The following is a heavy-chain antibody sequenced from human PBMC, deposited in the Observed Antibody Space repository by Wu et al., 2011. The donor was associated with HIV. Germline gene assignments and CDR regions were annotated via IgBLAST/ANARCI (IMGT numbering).Heavy chain of an antibody. CDR3: ARRGYSGYNSSIYFHYGMDV. CDR1: GATFSSYA. Sequence: QVQLVQSGAEVKKPGSSVKVSCKASGATFSSYAISWVRQAPGQGLEWMGGIIPFFGTANYAQKFQGRVTITTDESTSTVYMELSSLRSEDSAVFYCARRGYSGYNSSIYFHYGMDVWGNGTTVTVSS. J-gene: IGHJ6*04. V-gene: IGHV1-69*05. CDR2: IIPFFGTA. D-gene: IGHD5-12*01.